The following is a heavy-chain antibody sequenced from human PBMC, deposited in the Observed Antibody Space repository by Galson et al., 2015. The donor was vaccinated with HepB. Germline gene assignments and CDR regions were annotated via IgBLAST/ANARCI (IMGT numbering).Heavy chain of an antibody. D-gene: IGHD1-26*01. J-gene: IGHJ6*02. CDR2: ISAYNGNT. CDR1: GYTFTSYG. CDR3: ARGVGGSYYSTLWYYYYGMDV. V-gene: IGHV1-18*04. Sequence: SVKVSCKASGYTFTSYGISWVRQAPGQGLEWMGWISAYNGNTNYAQKLQGRVTMTTDTSTSTAYMELRSLRSDDTAVYYCARGVGGSYYSTLWYYYYGMDVWGQGTTVTVSS.